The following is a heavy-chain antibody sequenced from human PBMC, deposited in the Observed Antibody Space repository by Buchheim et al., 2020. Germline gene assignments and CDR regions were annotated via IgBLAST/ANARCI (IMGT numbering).Heavy chain of an antibody. CDR3: ARQGSTITRWFDS. CDR2: IYPRDSEI. V-gene: IGHV5-51*01. Sequence: EVQLVQSGAEMKKPREFLKISCKGSGYNFDTSWIGWVRQMPGKGLEWMGIIYPRDSEIRYGPSFQGQVTISADRSINTAYPQWSSLKASDTAMYYCARQGSTITRWFDSWDQGTL. CDR1: GYNFDTSW. D-gene: IGHD4-11*01. J-gene: IGHJ5*01.